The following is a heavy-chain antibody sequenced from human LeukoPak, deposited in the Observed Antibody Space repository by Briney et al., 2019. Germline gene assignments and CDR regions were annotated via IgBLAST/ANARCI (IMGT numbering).Heavy chain of an antibody. CDR3: AKRGDVIRVILVGFHKEAYYFDS. V-gene: IGHV3-23*01. D-gene: IGHD2-21*01. CDR2: ISDSGGST. Sequence: GGSLRLSCAVSGITLSNYVMSWVRQAPGKGLEWVAGISDSGGSTNYADSVKGRFTISRDNPKNTLYLQMNSLRAEDTAVYFCAKRGDVIRVILVGFHKEAYYFDSWGQGALVTVSS. CDR1: GITLSNYV. J-gene: IGHJ4*02.